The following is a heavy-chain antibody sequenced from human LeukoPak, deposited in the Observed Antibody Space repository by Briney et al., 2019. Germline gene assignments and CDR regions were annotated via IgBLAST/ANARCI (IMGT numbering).Heavy chain of an antibody. CDR3: ARGPGAYDILTGYEYFDY. CDR1: GFTFSEYY. J-gene: IGHJ4*02. D-gene: IGHD3-9*01. Sequence: GGSLSLFCAVSGFTFSEYYMRWLRQAPGKGLEGVSYISSSGSTIHYAASVKGRFTISRDNAKNSLYLQMNSMSAEDPAVHYCARGPGAYDILTGYEYFDYWGQGTLVTVS. V-gene: IGHV3-11*01. CDR2: ISSSGSTI.